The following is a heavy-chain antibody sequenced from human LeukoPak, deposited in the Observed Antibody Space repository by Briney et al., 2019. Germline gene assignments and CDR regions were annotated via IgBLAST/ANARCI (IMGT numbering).Heavy chain of an antibody. D-gene: IGHD3-10*01. CDR1: GYTFTSYD. CDR2: MNPNSGNT. Sequence: GASVKVSCKASGYTFTSYDINWVRQATGQGLEWMGWMNPNSGNTGYAQKFQGRVTITRNTSISTAYMELSSLRSEDTAVYYCARGLVHLLWFGESGHYFGYWGQGTLATVSS. V-gene: IGHV1-8*03. J-gene: IGHJ4*02. CDR3: ARGLVHLLWFGESGHYFGY.